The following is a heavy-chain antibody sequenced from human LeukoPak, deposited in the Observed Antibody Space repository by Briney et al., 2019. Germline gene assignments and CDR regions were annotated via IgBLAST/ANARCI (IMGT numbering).Heavy chain of an antibody. V-gene: IGHV4-34*01. J-gene: IGHJ5*02. CDR3: ARHSITKTRDTRNWFDP. D-gene: IGHD3-10*01. CDR2: INHSGST. CDR1: GGSFSGYY. Sequence: SETLSLTCAVSGGSFSGYYWSWIRQPPGKGLEWIGEINHSGSTNYNPSLKSRVTISADTSKNQFSLKLSSVTAADTAVYYCARHSITKTRDTRNWFDPWGQGTLVTVSS.